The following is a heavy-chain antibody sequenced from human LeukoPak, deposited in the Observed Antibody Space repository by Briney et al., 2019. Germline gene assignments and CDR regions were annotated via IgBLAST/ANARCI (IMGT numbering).Heavy chain of an antibody. CDR2: ISVYKGNT. Sequence: AASVKVSCKASGFTFARYGIHWVRQAPGQGLEWMGWISVYKGNTNYAQKLQGRVTLTRDTSTGTAYMELRSLRFDDTAVYYCARDNCSGGSCWFDPWGQGTLVTVSS. D-gene: IGHD2-15*01. CDR3: ARDNCSGGSCWFDP. CDR1: GFTFARYG. V-gene: IGHV1-18*01. J-gene: IGHJ5*02.